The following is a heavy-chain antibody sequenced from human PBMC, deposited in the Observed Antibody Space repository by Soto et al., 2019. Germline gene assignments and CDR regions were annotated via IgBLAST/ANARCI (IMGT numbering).Heavy chain of an antibody. V-gene: IGHV3-7*05. Sequence: GGSLRLSCAASGFTFSSYWMSWVRQAPGKGLEWVANIKQDGSEKYYVDSVKGRFTISRDNAKNSLYLQMNSLRAEDTAVYYCARDGFWVLRYFDPDYWGQGTLVTVSS. CDR1: GFTFSSYW. J-gene: IGHJ4*02. CDR3: ARDGFWVLRYFDPDY. D-gene: IGHD3-9*01. CDR2: IKQDGSEK.